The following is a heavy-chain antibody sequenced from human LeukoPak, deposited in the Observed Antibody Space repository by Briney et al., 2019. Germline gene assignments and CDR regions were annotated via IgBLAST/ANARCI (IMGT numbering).Heavy chain of an antibody. J-gene: IGHJ6*02. V-gene: IGHV5-51*01. D-gene: IGHD3-10*01. CDR2: IYPGDSDT. CDR1: GYSFTSYW. CDR3: ARRLITMVRGVIYNYGMDV. Sequence: GESLKISCKGSGYSFTSYWIGWVRQMPGKGLEWMGIIYPGDSDTRYSPSFQGQVTISADKSISTAYPQWSSLKASDTAMYYCARRLITMVRGVIYNYGMDVWGQGTTVTVSS.